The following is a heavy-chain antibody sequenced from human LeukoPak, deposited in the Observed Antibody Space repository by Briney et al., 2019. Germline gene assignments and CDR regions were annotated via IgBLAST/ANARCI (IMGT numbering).Heavy chain of an antibody. D-gene: IGHD2-21*02. J-gene: IGHJ6*03. CDR1: GFTFSSYS. CDR2: MYRDGNT. V-gene: IGHV3-53*01. CDR3: AGDSGDGDYTPDMDV. Sequence: GGSLRLSCAASGFTFSSYSMNWVRQAPGKGLEWVSVMYRDGNTYYADSVKGRFTISRDNSKNTLYLQMNSLRAEDTAVYYCAGDSGDGDYTPDMDVWGKGTTVTVSS.